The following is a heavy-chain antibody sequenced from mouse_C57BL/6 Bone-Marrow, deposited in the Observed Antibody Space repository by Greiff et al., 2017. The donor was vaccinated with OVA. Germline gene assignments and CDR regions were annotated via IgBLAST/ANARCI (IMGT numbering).Heavy chain of an antibody. J-gene: IGHJ4*01. CDR3: ASRWLLRNYAMDY. CDR1: GFSLTSYG. V-gene: IGHV2-6*01. CDR2: IWGVGST. Sequence: VQLQQSGPGLVAPSQSLSITCTVSGFSLTSYGVDWVRQSPGKGLEWLGVIWGVGSTNYNSALKSRLSISKDNSKSQVFLKMNSLQTDDTAMYYCASRWLLRNYAMDYWGQGTSVTVSS. D-gene: IGHD2-3*01.